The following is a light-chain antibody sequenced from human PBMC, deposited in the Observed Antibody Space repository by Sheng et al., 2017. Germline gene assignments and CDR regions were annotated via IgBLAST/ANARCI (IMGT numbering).Light chain of an antibody. CDR2: DNN. V-gene: IGLV1-51*01. J-gene: IGLJ1*01. CDR1: NSNIGNNF. Sequence: QSVLTQPPSVSAAPGQKATISCSGSNSNIGNNFVSWYQQLPGTAPKLLIYDNNKRPSGIPDRFSGSKSGTSATLGITGLQTGDEADYYCGTWDTSLSVYVFGTGTKGHRP. CDR3: GTWDTSLSVYV.